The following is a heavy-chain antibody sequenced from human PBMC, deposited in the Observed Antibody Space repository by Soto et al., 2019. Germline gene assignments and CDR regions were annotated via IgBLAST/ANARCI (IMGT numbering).Heavy chain of an antibody. CDR1: GFIFNNYA. D-gene: IGHD1-7*01. CDR3: AKGELGTDY. V-gene: IGHV3-23*01. J-gene: IGHJ4*01. CDR2: ISGSGGST. Sequence: EVQLLESGGGLVQPGESLRLSCAASGFIFNNYAMSWVRQAPGKGLEWVSSISGSGGSTYYADSVKGRFTISRDNSKNTVYLQMNSLRAEDTAIYYCAKGELGTDYWGQGTLVTVSS.